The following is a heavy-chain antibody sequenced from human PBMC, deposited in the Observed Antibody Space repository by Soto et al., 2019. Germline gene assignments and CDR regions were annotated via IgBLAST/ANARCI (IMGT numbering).Heavy chain of an antibody. J-gene: IGHJ5*02. D-gene: IGHD2-15*01. CDR1: GGSISRSSYS. V-gene: IGHV4-39*01. CDR2: LYYSGNT. Sequence: LSLPFTVAGGSISRSSYSWAWIRQPPGKGLEWIGTLYYSGNTYYNPPLKSRVTISVDTSKNQFSLKLSSVTAADTAVYYCATRQGGSYNWFDPWGQGTLVTVSS. CDR3: ATRQGGSYNWFDP.